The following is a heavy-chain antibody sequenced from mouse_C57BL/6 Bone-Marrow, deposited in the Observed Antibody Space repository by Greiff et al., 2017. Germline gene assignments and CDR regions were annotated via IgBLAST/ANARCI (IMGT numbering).Heavy chain of an antibody. J-gene: IGHJ4*01. V-gene: IGHV5-4*01. D-gene: IGHD2-3*01. CDR2: ISDGGSYT. CDR3: ASGWLLRGYAMDY. Sequence: EVQLVESGGGLVKPGGSLKLSCAASGFTFSSYAMSWVRQTPEKRLEWVATISDGGSYTYYPDNVKGRFTISRDNAKNNLYLQMSHLKSEDTAMYECASGWLLRGYAMDYWGQGTSVTGSS. CDR1: GFTFSSYA.